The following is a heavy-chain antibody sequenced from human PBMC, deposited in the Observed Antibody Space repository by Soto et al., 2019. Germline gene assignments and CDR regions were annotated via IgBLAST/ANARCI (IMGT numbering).Heavy chain of an antibody. CDR3: AREGSYSAYNFAHGIQLWYFDF. D-gene: IGHD5-12*01. CDR2: IFSSGST. J-gene: IGHJ4*02. V-gene: IGHV4-4*07. CDR1: GGSINTFY. Sequence: ESLSLTCTVSGGSINTFYWSWVRQPAGKGLEWIGRIFSSGSTSFNPSLESRVAMSVDTSKNHFSLNLSSVTAADMAVYYCAREGSYSAYNFAHGIQLWYFDFWGQGALVTVSS.